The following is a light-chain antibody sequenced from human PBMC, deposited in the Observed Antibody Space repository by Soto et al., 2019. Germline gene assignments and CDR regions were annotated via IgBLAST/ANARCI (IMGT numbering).Light chain of an antibody. J-gene: IGLJ3*02. Sequence: QSVLTQPASVSGSPGQSITISCTGTSSDVGGYNYVSWYQHHPGKAPKLMIYDVINRLSGVSNRFSGSKSGNTASLTISGLQAEDEADYYCSSYTSSSTLGMFGGGTQLTVL. CDR1: SSDVGGYNY. V-gene: IGLV2-14*01. CDR2: DVI. CDR3: SSYTSSSTLGM.